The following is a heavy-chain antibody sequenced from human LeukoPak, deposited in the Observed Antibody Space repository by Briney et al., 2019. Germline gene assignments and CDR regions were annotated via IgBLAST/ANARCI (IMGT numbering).Heavy chain of an antibody. Sequence: ASVKVSCKASGYTFTGYYTHWVRQAPGQGLEWMGWINPSSGGTNYAQKFQGRVTMTRDTSISTAYMELSRLRSDDTAIYYCARDVGEYCSSVSCYASDYWGQGTLVTVSS. V-gene: IGHV1-2*02. J-gene: IGHJ4*02. CDR1: GYTFTGYY. D-gene: IGHD2-2*01. CDR2: INPSSGGT. CDR3: ARDVGEYCSSVSCYASDY.